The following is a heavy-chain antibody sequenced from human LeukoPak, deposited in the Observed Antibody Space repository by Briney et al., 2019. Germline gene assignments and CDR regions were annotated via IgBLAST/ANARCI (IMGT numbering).Heavy chain of an antibody. V-gene: IGHV3-21*01. CDR3: ARARSDGAFDI. D-gene: IGHD3-3*01. CDR1: GFTFSSYS. CDR2: ISSSSSYI. Sequence: GGSLRLSCAASGFTFSSYSMNWVRQAPGKGLEWVSSISSSSSYIYYADSVKGRFTISRDNAKNSLYLQMNSLRAEDTAVYYCARARSDGAFDIWGQGTMVTVSS. J-gene: IGHJ3*02.